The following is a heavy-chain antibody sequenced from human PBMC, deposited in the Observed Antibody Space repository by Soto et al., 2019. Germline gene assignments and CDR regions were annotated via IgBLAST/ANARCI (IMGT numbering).Heavy chain of an antibody. J-gene: IGHJ4*02. CDR2: IRSDGSST. Sequence: EVQLVESGEGLVQPGGSLRLSCAASGFTFSSYWMHWVRQAPGKGLVWVSRIRSDGSSTSYADSVRGRFTISRDNARNTLYLQMNSLRAEDTAVYHCAIGESGRYYLGYWGQGTLVTVSS. CDR1: GFTFSSYW. D-gene: IGHD3-10*01. CDR3: AIGESGRYYLGY. V-gene: IGHV3-74*01.